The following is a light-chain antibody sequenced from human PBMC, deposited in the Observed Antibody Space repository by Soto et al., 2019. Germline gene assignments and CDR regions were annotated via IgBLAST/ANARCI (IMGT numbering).Light chain of an antibody. CDR1: QTISTL. CDR2: DAS. V-gene: IGKV1-5*01. CDR3: HQYSYLVT. J-gene: IGKJ2*01. Sequence: IQMTQSPSTLSAPVGYRVTITCQASQTISTLLAWFQHKPGKAPNLLIYDASNLESGVPSRFSGSGSGTEFTLTISSLQSDDSATYFCHQYSYLVTFGQGTKLEIK.